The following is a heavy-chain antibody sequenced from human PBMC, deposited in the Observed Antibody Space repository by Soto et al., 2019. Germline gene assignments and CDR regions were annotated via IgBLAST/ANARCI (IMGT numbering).Heavy chain of an antibody. D-gene: IGHD6-19*01. CDR2: IYWDDDK. J-gene: IGHJ4*02. CDR1: GFSLSTSGVG. CDR3: AHTGQWLAHFDY. V-gene: IGHV2-5*02. Sequence: QITLKESGPTLVKPTQTLTLTCTFSGFSLSTSGVGVGWIRQPPGKALEWLALIYWDDDKRYSPSLKSRLTITKDTSKNQVVLNMTNMDPVDTATYCCAHTGQWLAHFDYWGQGTLVTVSS.